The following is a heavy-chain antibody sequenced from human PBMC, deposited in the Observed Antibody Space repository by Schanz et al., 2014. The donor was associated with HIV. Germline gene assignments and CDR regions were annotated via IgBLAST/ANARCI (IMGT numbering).Heavy chain of an antibody. D-gene: IGHD3-22*01. Sequence: EVQLLESGGGLVQPGGFLRLSCAASGFNFNNYAMTWVRQAPGKGLEWVSSISESGGRTYYADSVNGRFTISRDNSKNTLYLQMTTLRIDDTAVYYCAKPEYDSRGSSQSHFDYWGQGTLVTVSS. CDR1: GFNFNNYA. V-gene: IGHV3-23*01. CDR3: AKPEYDSRGSSQSHFDY. J-gene: IGHJ4*02. CDR2: ISESGGRT.